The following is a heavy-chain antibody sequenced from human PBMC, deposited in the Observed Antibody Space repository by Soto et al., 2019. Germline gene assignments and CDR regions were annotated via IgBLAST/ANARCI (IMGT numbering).Heavy chain of an antibody. CDR3: ARQGYLVYFDY. D-gene: IGHD6-13*01. V-gene: IGHV4-59*08. J-gene: IGHJ4*02. CDR1: GGSISSYY. CDR2: IYYSGST. Sequence: SETLSLTCTVSGGSISSYYWSWIRQPPGKGLEWIGYIYYSGSTNYNPSLKSRVTISVDTSKNQFSLKLSSVTAADTAVYYCARQGYLVYFDYWGQGTLVTAPQ.